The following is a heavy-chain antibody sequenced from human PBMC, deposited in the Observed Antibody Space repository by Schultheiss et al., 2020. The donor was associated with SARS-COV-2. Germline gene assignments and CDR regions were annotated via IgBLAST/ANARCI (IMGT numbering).Heavy chain of an antibody. CDR1: GGSISSGAYY. Sequence: SETLSLTCTVSGGSISSGAYYWGWIRQPPGKGLEWIGSIYHTGSTNYNPSLKSRVTISINTSKNQFSLKLSSVTAADTAIYYCARVVSGLYYGMDVWGQGTTVTVSS. CDR2: IYHTGST. V-gene: IGHV4-39*07. CDR3: ARVVSGLYYGMDV. D-gene: IGHD3-16*01. J-gene: IGHJ6*02.